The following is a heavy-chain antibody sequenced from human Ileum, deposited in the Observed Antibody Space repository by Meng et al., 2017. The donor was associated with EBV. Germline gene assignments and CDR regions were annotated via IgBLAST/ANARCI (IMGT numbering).Heavy chain of an antibody. V-gene: IGHV3-23*01. CDR1: GFTFSSYA. CDR2: IGGSGGIT. Sequence: EVPLLESGGGLVAPGGPLGLSCAASGFTFSSYAMIWVRQAPGKGLEWVSSIGGSGGITYYADSVKGRFTISRDNSKNTLYLQMNSLRAEDTAVYYCAKDQGSGSGWGQGTLVTVSS. CDR3: AKDQGSGSG. J-gene: IGHJ4*02. D-gene: IGHD3-22*01.